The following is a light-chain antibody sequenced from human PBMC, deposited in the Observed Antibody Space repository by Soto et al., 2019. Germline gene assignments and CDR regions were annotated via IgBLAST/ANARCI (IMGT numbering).Light chain of an antibody. V-gene: IGKV3-15*01. CDR1: QSISSN. J-gene: IGKJ1*01. CDR2: GSS. CDR3: QQYDCWPGT. Sequence: MTQCPATLSASQGDRATITCRASQSISSNLTWYQQKPGQAPRLLIYGSSARDTGIPGRFSGSGSGTQFTLTISILQSEDSAVYYCQQYDCWPGTFGQGTKVDIK.